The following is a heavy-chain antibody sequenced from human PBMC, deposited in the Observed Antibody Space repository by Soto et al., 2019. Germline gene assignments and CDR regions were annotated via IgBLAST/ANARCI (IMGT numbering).Heavy chain of an antibody. CDR2: IYYSGST. D-gene: IGHD3-10*01. J-gene: IGHJ5*02. CDR3: ARVEMLWFGGDVPGGFDP. Sequence: QVQLQESGPGLVEPSQTLSLTCTVSGGSISSGGYYWSWIRQHPGKGLEWIGYIYYSGSTYYNPSLKSRVTISVDTSKNQFSLKLSSVTAADTAVYYCARVEMLWFGGDVPGGFDPWGQGTLVTVSS. V-gene: IGHV4-31*03. CDR1: GGSISSGGYY.